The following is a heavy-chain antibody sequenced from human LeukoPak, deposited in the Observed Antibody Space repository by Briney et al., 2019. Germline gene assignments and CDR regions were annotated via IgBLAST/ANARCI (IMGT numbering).Heavy chain of an antibody. V-gene: IGHV1-69*04. J-gene: IGHJ4*02. Sequence: SVKVSCKASGGTFSSYAISWVRQAPGQGLEWMGRIIPILGIANYAQKFQGRVTITADKSTSTAYMELSSLRSEDTAVYYCARDQYYYDSSGYFSWARFDYWGQGTLVTVSS. CDR2: IIPILGIA. D-gene: IGHD3-22*01. CDR1: GGTFSSYA. CDR3: ARDQYYYDSSGYFSWARFDY.